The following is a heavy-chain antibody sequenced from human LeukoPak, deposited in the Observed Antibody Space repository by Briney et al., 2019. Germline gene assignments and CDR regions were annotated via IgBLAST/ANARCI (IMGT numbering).Heavy chain of an antibody. D-gene: IGHD6-13*01. V-gene: IGHV3-23*01. J-gene: IGHJ4*02. CDR3: AKGLPPGIAAAGTDY. CDR1: GFTFSSYA. Sequence: GGSQRLSCAASGFTFSSYAMSWVRQAPAKGVEWVSAISGSGGSTYYADSVKGRFTISRDNSKNTLYLQMNSLRAEDTAVYYCAKGLPPGIAAAGTDYWGRGTLVTVSS. CDR2: ISGSGGST.